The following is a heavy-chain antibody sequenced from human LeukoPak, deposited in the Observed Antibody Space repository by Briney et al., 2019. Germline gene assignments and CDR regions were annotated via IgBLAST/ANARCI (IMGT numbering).Heavy chain of an antibody. CDR1: GFTFSSYA. Sequence: QPGRSLRLSCAASGFTFSSYAMHWVRQAPGKGLEWVAVISYDGSNKYYADSVKGRFTISRDNSKNTLYLQTNSLRAEDTAVYYCARDLGYYDILTGLDYWGQGTLVTVSS. J-gene: IGHJ4*02. D-gene: IGHD3-9*01. CDR3: ARDLGYYDILTGLDY. V-gene: IGHV3-30-3*01. CDR2: ISYDGSNK.